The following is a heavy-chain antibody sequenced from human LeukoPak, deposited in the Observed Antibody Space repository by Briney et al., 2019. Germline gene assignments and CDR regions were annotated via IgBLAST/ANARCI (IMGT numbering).Heavy chain of an antibody. CDR2: IKPNSGGT. V-gene: IGHV1-2*02. CDR1: GYTFTGYY. CDR3: ATVSGYDYYFDY. Sequence: ASVKVSCKASGYTFTGYYMHWVRQAPGQGLEWVGWIKPNSGGTNYAQKFQGRVTMTRDTSISTVYMELSRLRSDDTAVYYCATVSGYDYYFDYWGQGTLVTVSS. D-gene: IGHD5-12*01. J-gene: IGHJ4*02.